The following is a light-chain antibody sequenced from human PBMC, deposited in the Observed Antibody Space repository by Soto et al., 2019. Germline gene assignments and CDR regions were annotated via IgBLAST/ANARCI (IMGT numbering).Light chain of an antibody. V-gene: IGKV3-20*01. CDR1: QSIDNNH. J-gene: IGKJ4*01. CDR2: GTS. CDR3: EYYGTSIT. Sequence: IVLTLSPGTLSWSPGERVTLSCRASQSIDNNHLAWYQQKPGQAPRLLIHGTSNRATGIPDRFSGSGSGTDFTLTFSRLEPEDFAVYYCEYYGTSITFGGGSKVDIK.